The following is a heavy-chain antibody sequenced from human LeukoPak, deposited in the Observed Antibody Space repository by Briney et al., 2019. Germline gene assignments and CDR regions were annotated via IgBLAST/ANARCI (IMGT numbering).Heavy chain of an antibody. V-gene: IGHV4-38-2*02. D-gene: IGHD1-26*01. Sequence: PSETLSLTCTVSGYSISSGYYWGWIRQPPGKGLEWIGSIYHSGSTYYNPSLKSRVTISVDTSKNQFSLKLSSVTAADTAVYYCATGEIVGAVDYWGQGTLVTVSS. J-gene: IGHJ4*02. CDR1: GYSISSGYY. CDR2: IYHSGST. CDR3: ATGEIVGAVDY.